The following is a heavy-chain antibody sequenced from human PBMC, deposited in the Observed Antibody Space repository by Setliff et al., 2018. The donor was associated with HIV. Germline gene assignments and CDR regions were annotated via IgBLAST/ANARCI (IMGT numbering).Heavy chain of an antibody. J-gene: IGHJ4*02. D-gene: IGHD3-22*01. CDR2: IFYSGSA. V-gene: IGHV4-39*02. CDR1: GGSISSSNYY. CDR3: AREDSSYHYFDS. Sequence: SETLSLTCTVSGGSISSSNYYWGWIRQPPGKGREWIGSIFYSGSANYNPSLTSTVTISVDTSKNQFSLNLRSVTAADTAVYWCAREDSSYHYFDSWGQGMLVTVSS.